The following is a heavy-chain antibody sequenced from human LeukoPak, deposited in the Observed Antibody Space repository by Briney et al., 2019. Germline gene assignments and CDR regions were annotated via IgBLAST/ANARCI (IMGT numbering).Heavy chain of an antibody. CDR2: IYTSGST. CDR3: ARDRYDSVYNWFDP. CDR1: GGSFSNYY. D-gene: IGHD3-22*01. J-gene: IGHJ5*02. V-gene: IGHV4-4*07. Sequence: SETLSLTCTVSGGSFSNYYWSWIRQPAGKGLEWIGRIYTSGSTNYNPSLKSRVTMSVDTSKYQFSLKLNSVTAADTAVYYCARDRYDSVYNWFDPWGQGTLVTVSS.